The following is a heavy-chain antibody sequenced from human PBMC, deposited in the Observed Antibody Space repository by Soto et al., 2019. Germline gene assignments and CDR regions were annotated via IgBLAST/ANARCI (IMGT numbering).Heavy chain of an antibody. D-gene: IGHD2-8*02. Sequence: HEHLVQSGAEVKRPGASLKVSCKASGYSFTGYYIHWVRQAPGQGLEWMGWINPDSGATNYAQNFQGRVTLTRDTSISTASMDLTSLTSDDTAVYYCARGGYGTGGYPFPYFDYWGPGTLVIVSS. J-gene: IGHJ4*02. CDR3: ARGGYGTGGYPFPYFDY. CDR1: GYSFTGYY. V-gene: IGHV1-2*02. CDR2: INPDSGAT.